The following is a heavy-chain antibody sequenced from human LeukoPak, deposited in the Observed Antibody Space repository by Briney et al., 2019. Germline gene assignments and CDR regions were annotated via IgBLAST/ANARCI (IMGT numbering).Heavy chain of an antibody. CDR2: IKQDGGEK. V-gene: IGHV3-7*01. CDR1: GFTFSSYW. Sequence: GGSLRLSCAASGFTFSSYWMSWVRQAPGKGLEWVANIKQDGGEKYYVDSVKGRFTISRDNSKNTLYLQMNSLRAEDTAVYYCARVGSRYSSSWYSADYWGQGTLVTVSS. J-gene: IGHJ4*02. CDR3: ARVGSRYSSSWYSADY. D-gene: IGHD6-13*01.